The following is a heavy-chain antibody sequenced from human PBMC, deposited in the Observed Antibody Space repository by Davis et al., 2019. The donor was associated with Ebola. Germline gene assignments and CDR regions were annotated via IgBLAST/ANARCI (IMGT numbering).Heavy chain of an antibody. V-gene: IGHV3-7*03. Sequence: PGGSLRLSCAASRFTFSNYWMSWVRQAPGKGLEWVANIKQDGSEKYYVDSVKGRFIISRDNAKDSLYLHMNSPRAEDTAVYYCARARHSSTWFLGDFDYWGQGTLVTVSS. CDR2: IKQDGSEK. CDR1: RFTFSNYW. J-gene: IGHJ4*02. D-gene: IGHD6-13*01. CDR3: ARARHSSTWFLGDFDY.